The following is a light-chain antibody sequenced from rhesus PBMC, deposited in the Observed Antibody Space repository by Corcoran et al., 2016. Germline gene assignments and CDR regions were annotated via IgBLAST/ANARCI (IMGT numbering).Light chain of an antibody. CDR2: KSS. CDR3: QQYTRSTYS. Sequence: DIQMTQSPSSLSASVGDTVTITCQASQSISGWLAWYQQKPGKAPNLLISKSSTLERGVPSRFSCSGSGTDFTLTIIRLQSGEFATYFWQQYTRSTYSFGQGTKVEIK. V-gene: IGKV1-22*01. J-gene: IGKJ2*01. CDR1: QSISGW.